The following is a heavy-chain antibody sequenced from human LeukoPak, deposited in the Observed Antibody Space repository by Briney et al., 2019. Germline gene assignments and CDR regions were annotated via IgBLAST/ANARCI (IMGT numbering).Heavy chain of an antibody. V-gene: IGHV1-18*01. J-gene: IGHJ4*02. Sequence: GASVKVSCKASGYTFTSYGISWVRQAPGQGLEWMGWISAYNSNTNYAQKLQGRVTMTTDTSTSTAYMELRSLRSDDTAVYYCARDSGSGELDPFDYWGQGTLVTVSS. CDR2: ISAYNSNT. D-gene: IGHD1-26*01. CDR3: ARDSGSGELDPFDY. CDR1: GYTFTSYG.